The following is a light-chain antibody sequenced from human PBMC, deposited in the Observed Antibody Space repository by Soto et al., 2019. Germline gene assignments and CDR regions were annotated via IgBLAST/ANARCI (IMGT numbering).Light chain of an antibody. CDR3: QQRSNWPPTWT. CDR2: DAS. V-gene: IGKV3-11*01. Sequence: EIVLTQSPATLSLSPGERASLSCRASQSVSTYLAWYQQKPGQAPRLLIYDASKRATGIPARFSGSGSGTDFTLTITSLEPEDFGVYYCQQRSNWPPTWTFGQGTNVDIK. CDR1: QSVSTY. J-gene: IGKJ1*01.